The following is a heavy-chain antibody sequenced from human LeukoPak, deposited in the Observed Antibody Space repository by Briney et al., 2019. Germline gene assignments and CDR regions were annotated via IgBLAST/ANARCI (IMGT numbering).Heavy chain of an antibody. D-gene: IGHD3-10*01. CDR3: ATEPGITMVGGVIDY. V-gene: IGHV1-69*04. Sequence: ASVKVSCKASGGTFSSYAISWVRQAPGQGLEWMGRIIPILGIANYAQKFQGRVTITADKSTSTAYMELSSLRSEDTAVYYCATEPGITMVGGVIDYWGQGTLVTVSS. J-gene: IGHJ4*02. CDR1: GGTFSSYA. CDR2: IIPILGIA.